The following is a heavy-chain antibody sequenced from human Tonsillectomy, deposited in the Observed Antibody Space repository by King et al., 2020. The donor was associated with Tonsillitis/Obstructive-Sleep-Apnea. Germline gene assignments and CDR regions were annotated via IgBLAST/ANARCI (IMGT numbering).Heavy chain of an antibody. CDR2: INHSGST. J-gene: IGHJ5*02. D-gene: IGHD3/OR15-3a*01. CDR3: AASRDWRLWPLGS. V-gene: IGHV4-34*01. Sequence: VQLQQWGAGLLKPSETLSLTCAVSSGSFNDYYWSWIRQPPGKGLEWIGEINHSGSTNYNPSLKSRVAISLDTSREQVSLKLNSVTAADTAVYYCAASRDWRLWPLGSWGPGTLLAFSS. CDR1: SGSFNDYY.